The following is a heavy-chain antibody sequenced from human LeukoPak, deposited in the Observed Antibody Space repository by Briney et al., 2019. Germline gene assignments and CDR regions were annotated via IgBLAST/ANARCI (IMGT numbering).Heavy chain of an antibody. J-gene: IGHJ2*01. V-gene: IGHV1-2*02. CDR1: GYTFTGYY. CDR3: ARGLLTGRSWYFDL. CDR2: INPHSGGP. Sequence: SSVTVSCKASGYTFTGYYIHWMRLAPGQGLEWMGWINPHSGGPNYAQIFQGSENMTRDTSISTVYMELRTLRSDDTAVYFCARGLLTGRSWYFDLWVRGTLATVPS. D-gene: IGHD3-9*01.